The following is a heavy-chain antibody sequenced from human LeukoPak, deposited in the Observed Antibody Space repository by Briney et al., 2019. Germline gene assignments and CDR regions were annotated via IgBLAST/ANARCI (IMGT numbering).Heavy chain of an antibody. J-gene: IGHJ4*02. CDR3: ARASPRLLWFGELFFDY. CDR1: GGSFSGYY. Sequence: SETLSLTCAVYGGSFSGYYWSWIRQPPGKGLEWIGEINHSGSTNYNPSLKGRVTISVDTSKNQFSLKLSSVTAADTAVYYCARASPRLLWFGELFFDYWGQETLVTVSS. D-gene: IGHD3-10*01. CDR2: INHSGST. V-gene: IGHV4-34*01.